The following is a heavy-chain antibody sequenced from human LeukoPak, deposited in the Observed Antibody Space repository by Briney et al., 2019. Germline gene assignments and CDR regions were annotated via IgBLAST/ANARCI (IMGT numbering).Heavy chain of an antibody. D-gene: IGHD1-26*01. Sequence: SVKVSCRASGGTFSSYAITWVRQAPGQGLEWMGRIIPILGIPNYAQKFQGRVTITADKSTSTAYMELSSLRSEDTAVYYCARDALPRDDAFDIWGQGTMVTVSS. CDR2: IIPILGIP. CDR3: ARDALPRDDAFDI. CDR1: GGTFSSYA. V-gene: IGHV1-69*04. J-gene: IGHJ3*02.